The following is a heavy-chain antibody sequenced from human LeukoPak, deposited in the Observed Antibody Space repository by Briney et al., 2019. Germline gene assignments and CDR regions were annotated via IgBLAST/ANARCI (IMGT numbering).Heavy chain of an antibody. Sequence: GGSLRLSCAASGFTFSDYYMSWVRQAPGKGLEWVSYIGSSGRTIYYADSVKGRFTISRDNAKNSLYLQMNSLRAEDTAVYYCAKDRCSNGVGCYYYYMDVWGKGTTVTISS. CDR1: GFTFSDYY. CDR3: AKDRCSNGVGCYYYYMDV. J-gene: IGHJ6*03. V-gene: IGHV3-11*04. D-gene: IGHD2-8*01. CDR2: IGSSGRTI.